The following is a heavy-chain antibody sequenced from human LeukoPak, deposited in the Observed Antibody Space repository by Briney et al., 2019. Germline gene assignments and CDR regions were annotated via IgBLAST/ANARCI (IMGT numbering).Heavy chain of an antibody. D-gene: IGHD2/OR15-2a*01. CDR2: ISWNSGSI. J-gene: IGHJ5*02. V-gene: IGHV3-9*01. CDR3: AKDTRGFLPTFDP. Sequence: GRSPRLSCAASGFTFDDYAMHWVRQAPGKGLEWVSGISWNSGSIGYADSMKGRFTISRDNAKNSLYLQMNSLRAEDTALYYCAKDTRGFLPTFDPWGQGTLVTVSS. CDR1: GFTFDDYA.